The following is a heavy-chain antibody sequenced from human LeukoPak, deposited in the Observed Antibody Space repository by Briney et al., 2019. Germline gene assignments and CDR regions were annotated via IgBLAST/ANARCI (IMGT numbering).Heavy chain of an antibody. CDR1: GVTFTDWY. V-gene: IGHV3-11*06. Sequence: GGSLRLSCSASGVTFTDWYMSWIRQAPGKGLQWLSYISSSSSDTSYADSVRGRFTISRDNSKKSVYLQMNSLRAEDTAIYYCVKSAGTNGGNWGQGTLGTVSS. J-gene: IGHJ4*02. CDR2: ISSSSSDT. D-gene: IGHD2-8*01. CDR3: VKSAGTNGGN.